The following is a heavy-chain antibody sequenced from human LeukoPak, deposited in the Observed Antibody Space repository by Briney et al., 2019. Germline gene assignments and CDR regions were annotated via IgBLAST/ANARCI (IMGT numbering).Heavy chain of an antibody. CDR1: GFTFSSYG. CDR3: AKAGYSSSWSFDY. CDR2: ISYDGSNK. Sequence: GGSLRLSCAASGFTFSSYGMHWVRQAPGKGLEWVAVISYDGSNKYYADSVKGRFTISRDNSKNTLYLQMNSLRAEDTAVYYCAKAGYSSSWSFDYWAREPWSPSPQ. V-gene: IGHV3-30*18. J-gene: IGHJ4*02. D-gene: IGHD6-13*01.